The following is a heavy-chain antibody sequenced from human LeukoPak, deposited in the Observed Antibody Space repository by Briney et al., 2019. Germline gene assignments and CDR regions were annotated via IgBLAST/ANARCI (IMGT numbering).Heavy chain of an antibody. CDR3: ARHWATVTTFYVDFGWFDP. V-gene: IGHV4-39*01. D-gene: IGHD4-17*01. Sequence: SETLSLTCTVSGGSISSSSYYWGWIRQPPGKGPEWIGSIYYSGSTYYNPSLKSRVTISVDTSKNQFSLKLSSVTAADTAVYYCARHWATVTTFYVDFGWFDPWGQGTLVTVSS. J-gene: IGHJ5*02. CDR1: GGSISSSSYY. CDR2: IYYSGST.